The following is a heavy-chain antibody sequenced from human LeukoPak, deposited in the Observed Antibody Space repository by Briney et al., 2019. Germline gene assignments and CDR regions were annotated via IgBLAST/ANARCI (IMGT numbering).Heavy chain of an antibody. D-gene: IGHD3-10*01. CDR1: GYTFTSYG. J-gene: IGHJ4*02. Sequence: ASVKVSCKASGYTFTSYGISWVRQAPGQGLEWMGWISAYNGNTNYAQKLQGRVTMTTDTSTSTAYMELRSLRSDDTAVYYCARAVCLAWFGECGSIDYWGQGTLVTVSS. CDR3: ARAVCLAWFGECGSIDY. V-gene: IGHV1-18*01. CDR2: ISAYNGNT.